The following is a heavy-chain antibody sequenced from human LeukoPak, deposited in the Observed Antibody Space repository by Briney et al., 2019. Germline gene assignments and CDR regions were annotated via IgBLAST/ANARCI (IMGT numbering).Heavy chain of an antibody. Sequence: SETLSLTCTVSGYSISSGYYWGWLRQPPGKGLEWIGSIYHSGSTYYNPSLKSQVTISVDTSKNQFSLKLSSVTAADTAVYYCARERCSSTSCYYAFDIWGQGTMVTVSS. CDR2: IYHSGST. D-gene: IGHD2-2*01. CDR1: GYSISSGYY. V-gene: IGHV4-38-2*02. J-gene: IGHJ3*02. CDR3: ARERCSSTSCYYAFDI.